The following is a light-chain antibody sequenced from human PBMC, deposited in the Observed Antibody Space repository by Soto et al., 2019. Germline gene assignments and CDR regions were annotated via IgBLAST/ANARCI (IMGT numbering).Light chain of an antibody. CDR3: AAWDDSLNGYV. CDR1: SSNIGSNT. J-gene: IGLJ1*01. Sequence: QSVLTQPPSASGTPGQRVTISCSGSSSNIGSNTVNWYQQLPGTAPKLLIHANNQRPSGVPDRFSGSKSSTSASLAISWLQSEEADYYCAAWDDSLNGYVFGTGTKVTVL. CDR2: ANN. V-gene: IGLV1-44*01.